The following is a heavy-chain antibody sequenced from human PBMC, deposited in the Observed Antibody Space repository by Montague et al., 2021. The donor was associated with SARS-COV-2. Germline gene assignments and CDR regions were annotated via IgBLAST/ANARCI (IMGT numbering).Heavy chain of an antibody. V-gene: IGHV4-34*01. J-gene: IGHJ4*02. CDR1: GGPFSGYY. Sequence: SQSLSLTCAVYGGPFSGYYWSWIRQPPGKGLEWIGEINHSGSTNYNPSLKSRVTISVDTSKNQFSLRLTSVSAADTAVYYCARQNRRDVYSLYHFEYWGQGTLVTVSS. CDR2: INHSGST. CDR3: ARQNRRDVYSLYHFEY. D-gene: IGHD5-24*01.